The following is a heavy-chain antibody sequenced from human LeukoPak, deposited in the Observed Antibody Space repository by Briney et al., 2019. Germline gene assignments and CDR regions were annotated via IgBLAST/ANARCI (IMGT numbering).Heavy chain of an antibody. CDR3: ARTRLGELTGDSEAFDI. CDR2: INPNSGGT. Sequence: ASVNVSCKASGYTFTGYYMHWVRQAPGQGLEPMGRINPNSGGTNYAQKFQGRVAMTRDPSISTAYMELSRLRSDDTAVYYCARTRLGELTGDSEAFDIWGQGTMVTVSS. CDR1: GYTFTGYY. D-gene: IGHD7-27*01. V-gene: IGHV1-2*06. J-gene: IGHJ3*02.